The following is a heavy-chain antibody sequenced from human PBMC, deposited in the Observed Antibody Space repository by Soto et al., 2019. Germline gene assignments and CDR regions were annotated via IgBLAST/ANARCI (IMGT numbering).Heavy chain of an antibody. CDR1: GFTFSSYG. J-gene: IGHJ4*02. D-gene: IGHD3-22*01. V-gene: IGHV3-30*18. CDR3: AKSAARYQYYYDSSGYPDY. CDR2: ISYDGSNK. Sequence: GGSLRLSCAASGFTFSSYGMHWVRQAPGKGLEWVAVISYDGSNKYYADSVKGRFTISRDNSKNTLYLQMNSLRAEDTAVYYCAKSAARYQYYYDSSGYPDYWGQGT.